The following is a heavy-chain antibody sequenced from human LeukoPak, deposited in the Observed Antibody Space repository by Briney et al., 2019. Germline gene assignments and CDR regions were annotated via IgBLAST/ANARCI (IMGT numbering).Heavy chain of an antibody. CDR2: ISSSSSYI. V-gene: IGHV3-21*01. J-gene: IGHJ4*02. CDR3: ARSMEWLVRSVYYFDY. CDR1: GFTFSSYS. D-gene: IGHD6-19*01. Sequence: GGSLRLSCAASGFTFSSYSMNWVRQAPGKGLEWVSSISSSSSYIYYAVSVKGRFTISRDNAKNSLYLQMNSLRAEDTAVYYCARSMEWLVRSVYYFDYWGQGTLVTVSS.